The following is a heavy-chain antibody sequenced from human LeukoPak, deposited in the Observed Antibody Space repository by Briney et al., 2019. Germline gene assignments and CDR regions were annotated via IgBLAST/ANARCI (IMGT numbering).Heavy chain of an antibody. D-gene: IGHD3-22*01. Sequence: GGSLRLSCAASGFTFSSYAMSWVRQAPGKGLEWVSAISGGGGSTYYADSVKGRFTISRDNSKNTLYLQMNSLRAEDTAVYYCARGFAWDSSGYTPEDYYYYMDVWGKGTTVTVSS. CDR1: GFTFSSYA. CDR3: ARGFAWDSSGYTPEDYYYYMDV. V-gene: IGHV3-23*01. CDR2: ISGGGGST. J-gene: IGHJ6*03.